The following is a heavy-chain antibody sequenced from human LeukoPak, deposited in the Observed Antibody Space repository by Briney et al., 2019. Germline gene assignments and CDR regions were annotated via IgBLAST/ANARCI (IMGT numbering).Heavy chain of an antibody. CDR1: GFTVSSNY. CDR3: ARDPLGTRPGFDY. CDR2: IYSGGST. D-gene: IGHD1-1*01. J-gene: IGHJ4*02. Sequence: PSGGSLRLSCAASGFTVSSNYMSWVRQAPGKGLEWVSVIYSGGSTYYADSVKGRFTISRDNSKNTLYLQMNSLRAEDTAVYYCARDPLGTRPGFDYWGQGTLVTVSS. V-gene: IGHV3-53*01.